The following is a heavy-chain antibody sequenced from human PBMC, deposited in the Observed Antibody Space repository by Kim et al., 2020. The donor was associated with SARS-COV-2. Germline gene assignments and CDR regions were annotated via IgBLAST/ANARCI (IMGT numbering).Heavy chain of an antibody. CDR1: GFTFSSYA. J-gene: IGHJ6*02. CDR3: ARGGVVVPAAKNRRYYYYGMDV. V-gene: IGHV3-30-3*01. CDR2: ISYDGSNK. Sequence: GGSLRLSCAASGFTFSSYAMHWVRQAPGKGLEWVAVISYDGSNKYYADSVKGRFTISRDNSKNTLYLQMNSLRAEDTAVYYCARGGVVVPAAKNRRYYYYGMDVWGQGTTVTVSS. D-gene: IGHD2-2*01.